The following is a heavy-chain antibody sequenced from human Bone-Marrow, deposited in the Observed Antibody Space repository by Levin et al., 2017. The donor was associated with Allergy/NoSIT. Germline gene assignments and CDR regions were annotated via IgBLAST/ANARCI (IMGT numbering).Heavy chain of an antibody. CDR1: GFTFDDYA. CDR2: ISWNSGSI. V-gene: IGHV3-9*01. CDR3: ARQKNCSSTSCYLDY. D-gene: IGHD2-2*01. J-gene: IGHJ4*02. Sequence: GGSLRLSCAASGFTFDDYAMHWVRQAPGKGLEWVSGISWNSGSIGYADSVKGRFTISRDNAKNSLYLQMNSLRAEDTALYYCARQKNCSSTSCYLDYWGQGTLVTVSS.